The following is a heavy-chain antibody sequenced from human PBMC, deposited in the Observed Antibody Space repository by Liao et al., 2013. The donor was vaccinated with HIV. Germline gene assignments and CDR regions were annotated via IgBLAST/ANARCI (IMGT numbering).Heavy chain of an antibody. Sequence: QVQLQESGPGLVKPSETLSLTCTVSGDAMSPYYWSWIRQSPGKGLEWIGSISYSGSTNYNPSLKSRVTISVDTSRKQFSLRLSSVAAADTAVYYCARLPAVPRGAVDMWGQGTMVTVSS. V-gene: IGHV4-59*01. D-gene: IGHD3-10*01. CDR3: ARLPAVPRGAVDM. J-gene: IGHJ3*02. CDR2: ISYSGST. CDR1: GDAMSPYY.